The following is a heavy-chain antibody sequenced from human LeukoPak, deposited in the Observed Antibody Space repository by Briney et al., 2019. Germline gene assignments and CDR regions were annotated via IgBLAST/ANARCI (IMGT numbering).Heavy chain of an antibody. D-gene: IGHD6-6*01. CDR1: GFTFSSYA. J-gene: IGHJ4*02. CDR3: ARDSSSSGHLDY. Sequence: GRSLRLSCAASGFTFSSYAMHWVRQAPGKGLEWVAVISYDGSNKYYADSVKGRFTISRDTSKNTLYLQMNSLRAEDTAVYYCARDSSSSGHLDYWGQGTLVTVSS. CDR2: ISYDGSNK. V-gene: IGHV3-30-3*01.